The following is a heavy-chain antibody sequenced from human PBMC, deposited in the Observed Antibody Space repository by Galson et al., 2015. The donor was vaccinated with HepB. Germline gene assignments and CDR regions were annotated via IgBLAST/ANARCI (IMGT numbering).Heavy chain of an antibody. D-gene: IGHD3-10*01. CDR1: GYSFTNYW. J-gene: IGHJ3*02. CDR3: AKHGVTYGSVSYYNVVNDAFDI. CDR2: IYPGDSDT. V-gene: IGHV5-51*01. Sequence: QSGAEVKKPGESLKISCKGSGYSFTNYWIGWVRQMPGKGQEWMGLIYPGDSDTRYSPSFQGQVTISADKSISTAYMQWSRLKASDTAMYYCAKHGVTYGSVSYYNVVNDAFDIWGQGTMVTVSS.